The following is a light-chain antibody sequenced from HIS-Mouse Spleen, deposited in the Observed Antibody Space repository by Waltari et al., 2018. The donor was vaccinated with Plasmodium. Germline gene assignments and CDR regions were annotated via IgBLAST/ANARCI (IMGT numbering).Light chain of an antibody. Sequence: QSVLTQPPSASGTPGQRVTISCSGSSSNIGSNTVNWYHQLPGTAPKLLSYSNNQRPSGVPDRFSGSKSGTSASLAISGLQSEDEADYYCAAWDDSLNGPVFGGGTKLTVL. J-gene: IGLJ2*01. CDR1: SSNIGSNT. CDR3: AAWDDSLNGPV. CDR2: SNN. V-gene: IGLV1-44*01.